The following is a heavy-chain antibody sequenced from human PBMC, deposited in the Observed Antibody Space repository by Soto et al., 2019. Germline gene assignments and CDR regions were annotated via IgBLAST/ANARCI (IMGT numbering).Heavy chain of an antibody. CDR3: ARDSGSYGGRTYDAVDI. Sequence: QVQLVESGGGVVQPGRSLRLSCAASGFTFGSFGMHWVRQAPGKGLEWVAMIWYDGIEKYYADSVKGRFAISRDNSRDTLSLQMNSLRAEDTAVYYCARDSGSYGGRTYDAVDIWGQGTMVTVS. CDR1: GFTFGSFG. J-gene: IGHJ3*02. CDR2: IWYDGIEK. V-gene: IGHV3-33*01. D-gene: IGHD1-26*01.